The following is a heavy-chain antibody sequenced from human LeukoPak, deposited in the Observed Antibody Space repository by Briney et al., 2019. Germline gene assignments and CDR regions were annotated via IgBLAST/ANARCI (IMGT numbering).Heavy chain of an antibody. J-gene: IGHJ4*02. V-gene: IGHV7-4-1*02. CDR1: GYTFTNYV. CDR2: INTNTGNP. CDR3: ARGVFRSSPDY. Sequence: ASVKVSCKGSGYTFTNYVMNWVRQAPGQGLEWMGWINTNTGNPTYAQGFTGRFVFSLDTSVSTAYLQISSLKAEDTAVYYCARGVFRSSPDYWGQGTLVTVSS. D-gene: IGHD6-13*01.